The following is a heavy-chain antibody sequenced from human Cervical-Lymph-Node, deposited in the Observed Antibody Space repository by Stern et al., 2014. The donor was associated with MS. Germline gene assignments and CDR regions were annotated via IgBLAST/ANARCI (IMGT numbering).Heavy chain of an antibody. D-gene: IGHD6-19*01. CDR2: IWYDGSNK. V-gene: IGHV3-33*01. J-gene: IGHJ6*01. CDR1: GFAFRYHG. CDR3: ARGAQWLEHSFPTQSPSDVAV. Sequence: VQLVESGGGVVQPGRSLKLSCAASGFAFRYHGMHWVRQAPGKGLEWVALIWYDGSNKYYADSVRGRFTISRDNAKSTLYLQMNSLRAEDTAVYYCARGAQWLEHSFPTQSPSDVAVW.